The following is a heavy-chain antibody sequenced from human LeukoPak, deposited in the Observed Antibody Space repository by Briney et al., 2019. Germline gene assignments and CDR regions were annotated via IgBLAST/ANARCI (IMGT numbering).Heavy chain of an antibody. D-gene: IGHD2-15*01. J-gene: IGHJ6*02. CDR3: LWWPLYYYGMDV. CDR1: GYTFTGYY. CDR2: INPNSGGT. V-gene: IGHV1-2*02. Sequence: GASVKVSCKASGYTFTGYYMHWVRQAPGQGLEWMGWINPNSGGTNYAQKFQGRVTMTRDTSISTAYMELSRLRSDVTAVYYCLWWPLYYYGMDVWGQGTTVTVSS.